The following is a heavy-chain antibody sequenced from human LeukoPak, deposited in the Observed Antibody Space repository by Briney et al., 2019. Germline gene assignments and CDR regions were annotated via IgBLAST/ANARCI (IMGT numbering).Heavy chain of an antibody. Sequence: PSQTLSLTCTVPGGSISSGSYYWSWIRQPAGKGLEWIGRIYTGGSTNYNPSLKSRVTISVDTSKNQFSLKLSSVTAADTAVYYCARGWIGITGTRRAFDYWGQGTLVTVSS. CDR3: ARGWIGITGTRRAFDY. CDR2: IYTGGST. D-gene: IGHD1-20*01. V-gene: IGHV4-61*02. J-gene: IGHJ4*02. CDR1: GGSISSGSYY.